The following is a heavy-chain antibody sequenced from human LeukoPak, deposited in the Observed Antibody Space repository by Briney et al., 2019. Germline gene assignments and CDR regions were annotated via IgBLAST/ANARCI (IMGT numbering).Heavy chain of an antibody. CDR1: GFTVSSNY. D-gene: IGHD3-16*01. CDR3: AIGDVSRYDAFDI. Sequence: GGSLRLSCAASGFTVSSNYRSWDRQAPGKGLEWVSIIYSGGSTYYADSVKGRFTISRDNSKNTLYLQMNSLRAEDTAVYYCAIGDVSRYDAFDIWGQGTMVTVSS. CDR2: IYSGGST. V-gene: IGHV3-66*02. J-gene: IGHJ3*02.